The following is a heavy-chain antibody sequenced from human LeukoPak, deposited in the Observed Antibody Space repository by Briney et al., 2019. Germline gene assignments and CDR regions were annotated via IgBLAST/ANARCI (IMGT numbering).Heavy chain of an antibody. V-gene: IGHV4-59*08. D-gene: IGHD5-12*01. Sequence: SETLSLTCTVSGGSISSYYWSWIRQPPGKGLEWIGYIYYSGSTNYNPSLKSRVTISVDTSKNQFSLKLSSVTAADTAVYYCARQYSGYDWGCSLQLWPPFDPWGQGTLVTVSP. CDR3: ARQYSGYDWGCSLQLWPPFDP. CDR1: GGSISSYY. J-gene: IGHJ5*02. CDR2: IYYSGST.